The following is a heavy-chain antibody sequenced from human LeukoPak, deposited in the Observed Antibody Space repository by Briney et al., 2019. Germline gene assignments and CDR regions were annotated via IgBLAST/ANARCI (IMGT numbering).Heavy chain of an antibody. CDR2: ISSSGSTI. CDR1: GFTFSSYE. CDR3: AREGSDWNYYYYMDV. Sequence: GGSLRLSCAASGFTFSSYEMNWVRQAPGKGLEWVSYISSSGSTIYYADSAKGRFTISRDNAKNSLYLQMNSLRAEDTAVYYCAREGSDWNYYYYMDVWGKGTTVTISS. D-gene: IGHD6-19*01. V-gene: IGHV3-48*03. J-gene: IGHJ6*03.